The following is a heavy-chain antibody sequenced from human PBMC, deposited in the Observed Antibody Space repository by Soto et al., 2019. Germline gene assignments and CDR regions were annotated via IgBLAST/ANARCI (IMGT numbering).Heavy chain of an antibody. CDR3: ARETSEDYYYYMDV. J-gene: IGHJ6*03. Sequence: GGSLRLSCAASGFTFSSCAMNWVRQAPGKGLEWVSTITGSGGNTYYADSVKGRFTISRHNSKNTLYLQMNSLRAEDTAVYYRARETSEDYYYYMDVWGKGPTVTVSS. V-gene: IGHV3-23*01. CDR2: ITGSGGNT. CDR1: GFTFSSCA.